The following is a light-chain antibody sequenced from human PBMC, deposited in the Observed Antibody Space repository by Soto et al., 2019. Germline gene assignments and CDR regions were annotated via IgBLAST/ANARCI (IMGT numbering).Light chain of an antibody. CDR2: AAS. Sequence: EIVLTQSPATLSLSPGERATLSCRASQSVSNKVIWYQQKPGQAPRLLIYAASTRATGIPARFSGSRSGTDFTLTINSLEPEDFAVYYCQHRANWPLTFGGGTRVEIK. J-gene: IGKJ4*01. V-gene: IGKV3-11*01. CDR1: QSVSNK. CDR3: QHRANWPLT.